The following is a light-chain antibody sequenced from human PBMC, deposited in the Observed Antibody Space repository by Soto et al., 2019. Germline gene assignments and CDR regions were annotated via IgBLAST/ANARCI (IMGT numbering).Light chain of an antibody. Sequence: QSVLTQPPSASGTPGQRVTISCSGSSSNIGSNTVNWYHQLPGTAPKLLIYSNYQRPSGVPDRFSGSKSGTSASLAISGLQSEDEADYYCAAWDDSLNGVVFGGGIKLTVL. CDR2: SNY. CDR3: AAWDDSLNGVV. V-gene: IGLV1-44*01. CDR1: SSNIGSNT. J-gene: IGLJ2*01.